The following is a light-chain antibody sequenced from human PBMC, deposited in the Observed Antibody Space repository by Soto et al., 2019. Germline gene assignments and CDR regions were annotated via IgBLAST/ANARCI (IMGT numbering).Light chain of an antibody. J-gene: IGLJ2*01. V-gene: IGLV2-14*01. CDR3: SSYTSSSTVV. Sequence: QSALTQPASVSGSPGQSITISCTGTSSDVGGYNFVSWYQQYPGKAPKLMIYEVTNRPSGVSNRFSGSKSGNTASLTISGLRAEDEADYYCSSYTSSSTVVFGGGTKVTVL. CDR2: EVT. CDR1: SSDVGGYNF.